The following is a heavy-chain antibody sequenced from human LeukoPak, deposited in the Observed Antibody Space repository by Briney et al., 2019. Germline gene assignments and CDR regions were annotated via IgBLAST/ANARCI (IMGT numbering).Heavy chain of an antibody. D-gene: IGHD3-10*01. V-gene: IGHV4-34*01. CDR1: GGSFSGYY. CDR2: INHSGST. CDR3: ARDHGSGSYYRANPDPFDH. J-gene: IGHJ4*02. Sequence: SETLSLTCAVYGGSFSGYYWSWIRQPPGKGLEWIGEINHSGSTNYNPSLKSRVTISVDTSKNQFSLKLSSVTAADTAVYYCARDHGSGSYYRANPDPFDHWGQGTLVTVSS.